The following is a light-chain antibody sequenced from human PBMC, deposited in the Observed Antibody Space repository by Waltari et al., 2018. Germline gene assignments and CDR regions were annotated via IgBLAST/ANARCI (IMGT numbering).Light chain of an antibody. Sequence: EILLTPSPGTLSLSPGERAPLSCRASQSISKYLAWYQQKPGQAPRLLIYDASIRATGIPDRFSGSGYGTDFSLTISRLEPEDYAVYYCQKYGSLPETFGRGTKVEIK. CDR2: DAS. CDR1: QSISKY. V-gene: IGKV3-20*01. J-gene: IGKJ1*01. CDR3: QKYGSLPET.